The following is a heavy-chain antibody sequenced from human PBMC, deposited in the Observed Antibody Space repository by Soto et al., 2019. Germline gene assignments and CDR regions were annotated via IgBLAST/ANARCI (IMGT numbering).Heavy chain of an antibody. CDR1: GFTFSSYA. V-gene: IGHV3-23*01. D-gene: IGHD4-17*01. J-gene: IGHJ4*02. Sequence: GGSLRLSCAASGFTFSSYAMSWVRQAPGKGLEWVSAISGSGASTYYADSVKGRFTISRDNSKNTFYLQMNSLRAEETAVYYCAKDWTGDYRTFGIDYWGQGTRSPSPQ. CDR2: ISGSGAST. CDR3: AKDWTGDYRTFGIDY.